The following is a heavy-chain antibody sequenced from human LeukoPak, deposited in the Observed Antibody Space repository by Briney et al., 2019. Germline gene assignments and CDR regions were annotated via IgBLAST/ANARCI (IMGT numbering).Heavy chain of an antibody. D-gene: IGHD2-15*01. Sequence: SETLSLTCAVYGGSFSGYYWSWIRQPPGKGLEWIGEINHSGSTNYNPSLQSRVNISVDTSKNQFSLKLSSVTAADTAVYYCARSSYCSGGSCASYYYYYYMDVWGKGTTVTVSS. CDR2: INHSGST. CDR1: GGSFSGYY. V-gene: IGHV4-34*01. J-gene: IGHJ6*03. CDR3: ARSSYCSGGSCASYYYYYYMDV.